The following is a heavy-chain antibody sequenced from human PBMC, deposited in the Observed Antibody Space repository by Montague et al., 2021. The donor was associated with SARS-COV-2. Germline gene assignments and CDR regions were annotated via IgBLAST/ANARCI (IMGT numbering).Heavy chain of an antibody. CDR2: NYYSGTT. CDR3: AGETDTSGWYQQFDY. D-gene: IGHD6-19*01. CDR1: GGSISSSNYY. J-gene: IGHJ4*02. V-gene: IGHV4-39*01. Sequence: SETLSLTCTVSGGSISSSNYYWVWIRQPPGKGLDGIGSNYYSGTTYYNPTLQSRVTISVATSKNQFSLKLISVTAADTAVYDCAGETDTSGWYQQFDYWGQGTLVTVSS.